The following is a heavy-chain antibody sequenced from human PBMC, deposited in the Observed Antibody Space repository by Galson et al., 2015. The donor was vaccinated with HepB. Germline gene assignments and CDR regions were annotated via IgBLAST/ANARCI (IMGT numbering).Heavy chain of an antibody. Sequence: SVKVSCKASGYTFITYGISWVRQAPGQGLEWMGWINTYNGDTNLAQKLQDRVTMTTDTSTSTAYMELRSLRSDDTAVYFCARDGSGNWGDYWGQGTLVTVSS. CDR1: GYTFITYG. J-gene: IGHJ4*02. V-gene: IGHV1-18*04. CDR3: ARDGSGNWGDY. CDR2: INTYNGDT. D-gene: IGHD3-10*01.